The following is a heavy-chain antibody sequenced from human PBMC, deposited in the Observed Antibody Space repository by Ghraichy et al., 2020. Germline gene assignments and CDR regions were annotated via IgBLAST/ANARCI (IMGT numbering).Heavy chain of an antibody. CDR3: AKVLTVVVPAAMDAFDI. V-gene: IGHV3-23*01. Sequence: GGSLRLSCAASGFTFSSYAMSWVRQAPGKGLEWVSAISGSGGSTYYADSVKGRFTISRDNSKNTLYLQMNSLRAEDTAVYYCAKVLTVVVPAAMDAFDIWGQGTMVTVSS. J-gene: IGHJ3*02. CDR1: GFTFSSYA. D-gene: IGHD2-2*01. CDR2: ISGSGGST.